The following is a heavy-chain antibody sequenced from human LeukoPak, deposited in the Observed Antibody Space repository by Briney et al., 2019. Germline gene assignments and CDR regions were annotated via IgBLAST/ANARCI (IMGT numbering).Heavy chain of an antibody. D-gene: IGHD1-26*01. J-gene: IGHJ6*03. CDR1: GGSISSGDYY. CDR3: ARGGRKLGATTGDYYYYMDV. CDR2: IYYSGST. Sequence: SQTLSLTCTVSGGSISSGDYYWSWIRQPPGKGLEWIGCIYYSGSTYYNPSLKSRVTISVDTSKNQFSLKLSSVTAADTAVYYCARGGRKLGATTGDYYYYMDVWGKGTTVTASS. V-gene: IGHV4-30-4*08.